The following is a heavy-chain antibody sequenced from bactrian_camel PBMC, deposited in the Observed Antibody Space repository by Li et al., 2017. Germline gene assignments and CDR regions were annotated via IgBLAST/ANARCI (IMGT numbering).Heavy chain of an antibody. CDR3: AADQLYGTCRDVLDFPA. J-gene: IGHJ4*01. V-gene: IGHV3-3*01. CDR1: GYTYTRSTRC. D-gene: IGHD7*01. CDR2: LWIGGATT. Sequence: HVQLVESGGGSVQAGGSLTLSCAASGYTYTRSTRCMGWFRQRPGKDRGGLAVLWIGGATTTYADSVKGRFIITRDKAKDLVYLQMNGLQPEDTGMYYCAADQLYGTCRDVLDFPARGPGNPGHRL.